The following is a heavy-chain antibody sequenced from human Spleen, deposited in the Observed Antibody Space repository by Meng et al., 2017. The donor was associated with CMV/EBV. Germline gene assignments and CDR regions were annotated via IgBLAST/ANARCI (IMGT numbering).Heavy chain of an antibody. J-gene: IGHJ4*02. V-gene: IGHV1-2*02. CDR2: VSPDSGAT. CDR1: GHTFTGYY. Sequence: SGHTFTGYYMHWVRQVPGQGLEWVGWVSPDSGATLYSQRVQGRVTMTWDTAITTIYMDLSSLRYDDTAVYYCVANYYDSNGYTYIDYWGQGTLVTVSS. CDR3: VANYYDSNGYTYIDY. D-gene: IGHD3-22*01.